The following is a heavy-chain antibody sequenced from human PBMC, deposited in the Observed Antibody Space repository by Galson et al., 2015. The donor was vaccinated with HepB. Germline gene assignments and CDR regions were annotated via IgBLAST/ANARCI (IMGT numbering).Heavy chain of an antibody. CDR2: IVVGSGNT. D-gene: IGHD3-9*01. Sequence: SVKVSCKASGFTFTSSAVQWVRQARGQRLEWIGWIVVGSGNTNYAQKFQERVTITRDMSTSTAYMELSSLRSEDTAVYYCAALEAFRYFDWSIDYWGQGTLVTVSS. CDR3: AALEAFRYFDWSIDY. J-gene: IGHJ4*02. CDR1: GFTFTSSA. V-gene: IGHV1-58*01.